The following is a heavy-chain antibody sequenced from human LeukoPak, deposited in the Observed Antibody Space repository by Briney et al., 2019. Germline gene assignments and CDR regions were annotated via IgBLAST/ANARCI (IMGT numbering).Heavy chain of an antibody. CDR3: ARDRYSSMWSVFEY. Sequence: GRSLRLSCAASGFTFNSYAMHWVRQAPGEGLEWVAVIWYDGSNKYYADSVKGRFTISRDNSKNTLYLQMNSLSAEDTAVYYCARDRYSSMWSVFEYWGQGALVTVSS. CDR1: GFTFNSYA. V-gene: IGHV3-33*08. J-gene: IGHJ4*02. D-gene: IGHD6-13*01. CDR2: IWYDGSNK.